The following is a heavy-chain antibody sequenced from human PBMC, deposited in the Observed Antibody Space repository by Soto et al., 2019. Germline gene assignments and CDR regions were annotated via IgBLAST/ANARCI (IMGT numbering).Heavy chain of an antibody. CDR2: ISSYNGDT. J-gene: IGHJ3*02. V-gene: IGHV1-18*01. D-gene: IGHD2-15*01. Sequence: ASVKVSCKASGYTFTGSGISWVRQAPGQGPEWMGWISSYNGDTNYAQTFQGRVTMTTDTSTSTAYMELRSLRSDDTAVYYCARDRYCSGGSCSLGGDAFDIWGQGTMVTVSS. CDR3: ARDRYCSGGSCSLGGDAFDI. CDR1: GYTFTGSG.